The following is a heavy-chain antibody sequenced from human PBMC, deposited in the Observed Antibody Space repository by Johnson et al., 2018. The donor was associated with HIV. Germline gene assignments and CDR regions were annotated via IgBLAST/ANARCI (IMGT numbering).Heavy chain of an antibody. CDR2: INSGGST. CDR3: ARACRDGYTCDAFDI. J-gene: IGHJ3*02. CDR1: GFTVSSNY. Sequence: VQLVESGGGVVQPGRSLRLSCAASGFTVSSNYMSWVRQGPGKGLEWVSVINSGGSTNYVDSVRGRFTISRDNSKNTLYLQMNSLRAEDTAVYYCARACRDGYTCDAFDIWGQGTMVTVSS. D-gene: IGHD5-24*01. V-gene: IGHV3-66*01.